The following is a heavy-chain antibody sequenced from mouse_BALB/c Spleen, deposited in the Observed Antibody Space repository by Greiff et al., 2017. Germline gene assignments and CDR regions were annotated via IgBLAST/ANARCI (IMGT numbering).Heavy chain of an antibody. CDR1: GFTFSSFG. J-gene: IGHJ2*01. V-gene: IGHV5-17*02. Sequence: DVKLVESGGGLVQPGGSRKLSCAASGFTFSSFGMHWVRQAPEKGLEWVAYISSGSSTIYYADTVKGRFTISRDNPKNTLFLQMTSLRSEDTAMNYCARLRDYGSSSYYFDYWGQGTTLTVSS. D-gene: IGHD1-1*01. CDR2: ISSGSSTI. CDR3: ARLRDYGSSSYYFDY.